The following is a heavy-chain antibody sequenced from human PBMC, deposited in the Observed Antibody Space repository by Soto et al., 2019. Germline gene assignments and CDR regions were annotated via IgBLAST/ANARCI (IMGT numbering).Heavy chain of an antibody. Sequence: ASVKVSCKDSGYTFTRSGISWVRQAPGQGHEWMGWISTYNGDTNYAQTFQGRVTMTTDTSTSTVHMEVRSLRSDDTAFYYCAREGVAPYYYYGMDVWGQGTPVTVS. J-gene: IGHJ6*02. V-gene: IGHV1-18*01. D-gene: IGHD5-12*01. CDR2: ISTYNGDT. CDR3: AREGVAPYYYYGMDV. CDR1: GYTFTRSG.